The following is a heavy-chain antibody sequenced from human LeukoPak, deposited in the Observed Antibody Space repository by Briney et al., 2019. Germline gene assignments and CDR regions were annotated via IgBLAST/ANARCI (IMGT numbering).Heavy chain of an antibody. CDR3: ASLGYCSSTSCADY. V-gene: IGHV1-2*02. D-gene: IGHD2-2*01. CDR1: GYTFPGYY. J-gene: IGHJ4*02. Sequence: GASVTVSRKASGYTFPGYYKHRARQAPGQGLEWMGWINPNSGGTNYAQKFQGRVTMTRDTSISTAYMELSRLRSDGTAVYYCASLGYCSSTSCADYWGQGTLVTVSS. CDR2: INPNSGGT.